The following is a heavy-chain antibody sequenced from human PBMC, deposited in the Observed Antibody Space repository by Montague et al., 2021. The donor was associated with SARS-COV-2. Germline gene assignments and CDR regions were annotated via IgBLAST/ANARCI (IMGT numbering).Heavy chain of an antibody. CDR1: GGSFSGYY. Sequence: SETLSLTCAVYGGSFSGYYWSWIRNPPGKGLEWIGEINHSGSTNYNPSLTSRVTISIDTSKNQFSLKLSSVTAADTAAYYCARVRAVSGVLSIFSLGRSYYGMDVWGQGTTVTVSS. CDR3: ARVRAVSGVLSIFSLGRSYYGMDV. CDR2: INHSGST. J-gene: IGHJ6*02. D-gene: IGHD6-6*01. V-gene: IGHV4-34*01.